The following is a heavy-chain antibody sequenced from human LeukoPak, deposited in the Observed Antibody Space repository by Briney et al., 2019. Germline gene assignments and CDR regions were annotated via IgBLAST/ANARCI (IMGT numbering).Heavy chain of an antibody. V-gene: IGHV3-23*01. J-gene: IGHJ4*02. Sequence: GGSLRLSCAASGFTFSSYAMSWARQAPGKGLEWVSAISGSGGSTYYADSVKGRFTISRDNSKNTLYLQMNSLRAEDTAVYYCAKHDFWSGYYQYYFDYWGQGTLVTVSS. D-gene: IGHD3-3*01. CDR3: AKHDFWSGYYQYYFDY. CDR1: GFTFSSYA. CDR2: ISGSGGST.